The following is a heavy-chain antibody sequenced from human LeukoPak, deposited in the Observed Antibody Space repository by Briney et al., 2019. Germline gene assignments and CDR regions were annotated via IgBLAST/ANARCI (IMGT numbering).Heavy chain of an antibody. D-gene: IGHD5-18*01. Sequence: SETLSLTCTVSGGSISSGSYYWSWIRQPAGKGLEWIGRIYTSGSTKYNPSLKSRVSISVDTSKNQFSLKLSSVTAADTAVYYCARETLGYSYGTEYYYNYMDVWGKGTTVTISS. J-gene: IGHJ6*03. CDR3: ARETLGYSYGTEYYYNYMDV. V-gene: IGHV4-61*02. CDR1: GGSISSGSYY. CDR2: IYTSGST.